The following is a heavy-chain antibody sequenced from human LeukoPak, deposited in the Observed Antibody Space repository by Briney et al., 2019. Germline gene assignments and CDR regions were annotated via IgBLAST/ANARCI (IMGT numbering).Heavy chain of an antibody. J-gene: IGHJ4*02. Sequence: PGRSLRLSCAASGLTFRSYGMHWVRQAPGKGLEWVAVIRFDGSKTCYADSVKGRFTISRDNSKDTLYLQMNSLRAEDTAVYYCAREQNDVLTGPQVDYWGQGTLVTVPS. V-gene: IGHV3-33*01. CDR2: IRFDGSKT. CDR3: AREQNDVLTGPQVDY. CDR1: GLTFRSYG. D-gene: IGHD3-9*01.